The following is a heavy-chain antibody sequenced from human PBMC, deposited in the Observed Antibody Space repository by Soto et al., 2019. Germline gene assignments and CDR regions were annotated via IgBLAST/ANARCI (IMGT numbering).Heavy chain of an antibody. CDR3: ARDPGIPGRFWYFDL. CDR1: GYKFTDYY. Sequence: QVLLVQSGAEVKKPGASVKVSCKASGYKFTDYYIHWVRQAPGHGPEWMGWVNPKRGDAVYAQKFQGWVTMTRDTASTTAYMEMNKLNSDDSAIYYCARDPGIPGRFWYFDLWGHGNLITVSS. J-gene: IGHJ2*01. D-gene: IGHD3-3*01. CDR2: VNPKRGDA. V-gene: IGHV1-2*04.